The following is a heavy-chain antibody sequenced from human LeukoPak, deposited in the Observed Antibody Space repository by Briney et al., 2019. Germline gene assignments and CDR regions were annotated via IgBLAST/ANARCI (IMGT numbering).Heavy chain of an antibody. D-gene: IGHD6-19*01. CDR2: IKTDGSET. CDR1: GFYFRDHW. V-gene: IGHV3-7*03. J-gene: IGHJ4*02. CDR3: VKNDGWFHLAQ. Sequence: GGPLSLSCAASGFYFRDHWMDWVRQAPGKGLEWVGHIKTDGSETYYLDSLKGRISISRDNTNNALYLQMNSLRVEDTAVYYCVKNDGWFHLAQWGQGTLVTVSS.